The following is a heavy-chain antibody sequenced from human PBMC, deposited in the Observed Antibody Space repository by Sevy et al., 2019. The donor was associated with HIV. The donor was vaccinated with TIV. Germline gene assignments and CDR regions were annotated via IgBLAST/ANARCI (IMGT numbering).Heavy chain of an antibody. D-gene: IGHD1-1*01. V-gene: IGHV4-30-4*01. CDR3: ARAGVTGIPNWFDP. J-gene: IGHJ5*02. Sequence: SETLSLTCTVSGGSISSGDYYWSWIRQPPGKGLEWIGYIYYSGSTYYNPSLKSRVTISVDTSQEQFSLKLSPVTAAGTAVYYRARAGVTGIPNWFDPWGQGTLVTVSS. CDR2: IYYSGST. CDR1: GGSISSGDYY.